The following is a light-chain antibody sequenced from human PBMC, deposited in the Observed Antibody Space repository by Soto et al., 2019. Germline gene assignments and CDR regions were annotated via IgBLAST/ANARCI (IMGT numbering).Light chain of an antibody. CDR1: QNIKTN. J-gene: IGKJ1*01. CDR2: GAF. CDR3: QQYNSWPRT. Sequence: EIVMTQSPDTLSVSQGERATLSCRASQNIKTNLAWYQHKPGQAPRLLIYGAFTGATGVPARFSGSGSGTEFTLTISSLQSEDFATYYCQQYNSWPRTFGQGTKVDI. V-gene: IGKV3-15*01.